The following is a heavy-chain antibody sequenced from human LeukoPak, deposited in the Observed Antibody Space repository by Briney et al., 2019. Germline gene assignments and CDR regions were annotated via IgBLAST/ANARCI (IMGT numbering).Heavy chain of an antibody. J-gene: IGHJ4*02. V-gene: IGHV3-13*01. CDR1: GFTFSDYD. D-gene: IGHD1-1*01. CDR2: IATAGDT. CDR3: ARVAKERVGGVYYFDY. Sequence: PGGSLRLSCAASGFTFSDYDMHWVRQATGKGLEWGSSIATAGDTYYTRSVKGRFTISRENAKNSLYLQMNSLRDGDTAVYYCARVAKERVGGVYYFDYWGRGTLVTVSS.